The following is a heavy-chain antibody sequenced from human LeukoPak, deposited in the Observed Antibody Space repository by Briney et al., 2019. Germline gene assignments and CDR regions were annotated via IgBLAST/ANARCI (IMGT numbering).Heavy chain of an antibody. Sequence: GGSLRLSCAASGFTFSSYGMHWVRQAPGKGLEWVAFIRYDGSNKYYADSVKGRFTISRDNSKNTLYLQMNSLRAEDTAVYYCAKDPAVAGTGSAGPSCWGQGTLVTVSS. J-gene: IGHJ4*02. D-gene: IGHD6-19*01. CDR3: AKDPAVAGTGSAGPSC. CDR2: IRYDGSNK. CDR1: GFTFSSYG. V-gene: IGHV3-30*02.